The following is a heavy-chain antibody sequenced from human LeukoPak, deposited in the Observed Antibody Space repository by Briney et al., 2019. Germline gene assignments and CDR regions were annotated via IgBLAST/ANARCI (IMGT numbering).Heavy chain of an antibody. CDR2: IYPSDSDT. J-gene: IGHJ4*02. D-gene: IGHD3-3*01. Sequence: GESLKISCKGSGYSFTSNWIGWVRQMPGKGLEWMGIIYPSDSDTRYSPSFQGQVTISADRSINTAYLQWSSLKASDTAMYYCARHKRSLPYDFWGQGTLVTVSS. V-gene: IGHV5-51*01. CDR3: ARHKRSLPYDF. CDR1: GYSFTSNW.